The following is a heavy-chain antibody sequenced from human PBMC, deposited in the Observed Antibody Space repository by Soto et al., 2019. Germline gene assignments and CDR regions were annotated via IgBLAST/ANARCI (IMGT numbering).Heavy chain of an antibody. D-gene: IGHD2-15*01. CDR3: ATVYCSGGSCYSIDY. CDR1: GYTFTSYY. CDR2: INPSNST. V-gene: IGHV1-46*03. Sequence: QVQLVQSGAEVKKPGASVKVSCKASGYTFTSYYMHWVRQAPGQGLEWMGIINPSNSTSYAQKFQGRVTMTRDTPTSTVYMELSSLRSEDTAVYYCATVYCSGGSCYSIDYWGQGTLVTVSS. J-gene: IGHJ4*02.